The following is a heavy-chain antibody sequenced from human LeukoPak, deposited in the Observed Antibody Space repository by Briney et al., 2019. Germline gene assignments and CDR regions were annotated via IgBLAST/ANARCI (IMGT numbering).Heavy chain of an antibody. CDR3: ARGARGSYSY. CDR2: IYYSGST. CDR1: GGSISSYY. D-gene: IGHD1-26*01. V-gene: IGHV4-59*08. Sequence: PSETLSLTCSVSGGSISSYYWSWIRQPPGKGLEWIGYIYYSGSTNYNPSLKSRVTISVDTSKNQFSLKLSSVTAADTAVYYCARGARGSYSYWGQGTLVTVSS. J-gene: IGHJ4*02.